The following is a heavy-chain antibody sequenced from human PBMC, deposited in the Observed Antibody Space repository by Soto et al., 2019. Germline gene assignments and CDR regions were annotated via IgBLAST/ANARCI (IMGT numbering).Heavy chain of an antibody. CDR1: GFTFSSYA. CDR3: AKLYSSSWFFDY. D-gene: IGHD6-13*01. J-gene: IGHJ4*02. CDR2: ISGSGGST. V-gene: IGHV3-23*01. Sequence: EVQLLESGGGLVQPGGSLRLSCAASGFTFSSYAMSWVRQAPGKGLEWVSAISGSGGSTYYADSVKGRFTISRDNSNNTLYLQMNSLRAEDTAVYYCAKLYSSSWFFDYWGQGTLVTVSS.